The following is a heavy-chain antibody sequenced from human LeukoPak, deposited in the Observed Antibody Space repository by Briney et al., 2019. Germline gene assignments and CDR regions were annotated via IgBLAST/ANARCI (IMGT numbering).Heavy chain of an antibody. J-gene: IGHJ4*02. CDR3: AKGNVIVVVDYI. CDR2: IRSKANSYAT. D-gene: IGHD3-22*01. V-gene: IGHV3-73*01. CDR1: GFTFSGSA. Sequence: GGSLKLSCAASGFTFSGSAMHWVRQASGKGLEWVGRIRSKANSYATAYAASVKGRFTISRDDSKNTAYLQMNSLKTEDTAVYYCAKGNVIVVVDYIGGQGTLVTVSS.